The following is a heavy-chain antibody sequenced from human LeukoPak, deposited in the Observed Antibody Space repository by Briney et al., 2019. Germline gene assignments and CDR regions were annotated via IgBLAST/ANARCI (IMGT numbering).Heavy chain of an antibody. D-gene: IGHD2-15*01. CDR3: AKDQEDQGYPSSFDF. CDR1: GFSFSDYA. CDR2: IRGNSGMR. V-gene: IGHV3-23*01. Sequence: GGSLRLSCTSSGFSFSDYAMNWVRQAPGKGLEWVSCIRGNSGMRFYSDSVRGRFTISRDNSKNTVYLQMDSLRVDDTAVYFCAKDQEDQGYPSSFDFWGQGTLVTVSS. J-gene: IGHJ4*02.